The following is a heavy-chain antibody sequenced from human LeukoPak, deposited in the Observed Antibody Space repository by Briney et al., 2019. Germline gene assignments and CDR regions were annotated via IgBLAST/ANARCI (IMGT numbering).Heavy chain of an antibody. CDR1: GFTFSSYA. CDR3: VRSPFSNGY. V-gene: IGHV3-30-3*01. J-gene: IGHJ4*02. Sequence: GGSLRLSCAASGFTFSSYAMHWVRQAPGKGLEWVAVISYDGSNKYYADSVKGRFTISRDNSKNTLYLQMNSLRAEDTAVYYCVRSPFSNGYWGQGTLVTVSS. D-gene: IGHD4-11*01. CDR2: ISYDGSNK.